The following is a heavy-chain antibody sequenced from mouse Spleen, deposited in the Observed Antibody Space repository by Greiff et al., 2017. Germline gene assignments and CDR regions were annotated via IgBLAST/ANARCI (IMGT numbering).Heavy chain of an antibody. D-gene: IGHD1-1*01. CDR2: IDPSDSYT. J-gene: IGHJ2*01. Sequence: QVQLQQPGAELVKPGASVKMSCKASGYTFTSYWMHWVKQRPGQGLEWIGVIDPSDSYTSYNQKFKGKATLTVDTSSSTAYMQLSSLTSEDSAVYYCTRSNLLRPDYWGQGTTLTVSS. CDR1: GYTFTSYW. V-gene: IGHV1S127*01. CDR3: TRSNLLRPDY.